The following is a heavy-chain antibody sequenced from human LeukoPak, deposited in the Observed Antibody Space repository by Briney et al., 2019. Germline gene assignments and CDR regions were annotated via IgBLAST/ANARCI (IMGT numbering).Heavy chain of an antibody. CDR2: IHIGDSDT. D-gene: IGHD3-10*01. V-gene: IGHV5-51*01. CDR1: GYSFTSYW. Sequence: GESLKISCKGSGYSFTSYWIAWVRQMPGKGLEWMGSIHIGDSDTRYSPSFQGQVTISADKSISTAYLQWSSLKASDTAIYYCATWVGGSSPLNWFDPWGQGTLVSVSS. J-gene: IGHJ5*02. CDR3: ATWVGGSSPLNWFDP.